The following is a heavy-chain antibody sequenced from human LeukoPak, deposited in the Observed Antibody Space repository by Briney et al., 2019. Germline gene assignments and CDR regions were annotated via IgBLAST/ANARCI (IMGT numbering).Heavy chain of an antibody. CDR2: INPSGGST. CDR3: ARDREGIATYYFDY. Sequence: ASVKFSFKASGYAFTSYYMHWVRQAPGQGLEGMGVINPSGGSTSYAQKFQGRVTMTRDTSTSTVYMELSSLRSEDTAVYYCARDREGIATYYFDYWGQGTLVTVSS. CDR1: GYAFTSYY. V-gene: IGHV1-46*01. J-gene: IGHJ4*02. D-gene: IGHD6-13*01.